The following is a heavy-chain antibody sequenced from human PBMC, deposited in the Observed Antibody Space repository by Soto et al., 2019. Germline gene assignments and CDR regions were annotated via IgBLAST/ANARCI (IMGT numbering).Heavy chain of an antibody. V-gene: IGHV3-48*01. D-gene: IGHD4-17*01. J-gene: IGHJ4*02. CDR3: ARDQSPLRYGDYVDY. CDR2: ISSSSSTI. Sequence: HPGGSLRLSCAASGFTFSSYSMNWVRQAPGKGLEWVSYISSSSSTIYYADSVKGRFTISRDNAKNSLYLQMNSLRAEDTAVYYCARDQSPLRYGDYVDYWGQGTLVTVSS. CDR1: GFTFSSYS.